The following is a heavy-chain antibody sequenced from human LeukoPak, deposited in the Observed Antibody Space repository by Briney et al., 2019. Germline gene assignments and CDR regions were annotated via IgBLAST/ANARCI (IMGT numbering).Heavy chain of an antibody. V-gene: IGHV3-53*01. Sequence: PGGSLRLSCAASGFTVSSNYMSWVRRAPGKGLEWVSVIYSGGSTYYADSVKGRFTISRDNSKNTLYLQMNSLRAEDTAVYYCARDGRYYDSSGSFDYWGQGTLVTVSS. CDR2: IYSGGST. CDR1: GFTVSSNY. CDR3: ARDGRYYDSSGSFDY. J-gene: IGHJ4*02. D-gene: IGHD3-22*01.